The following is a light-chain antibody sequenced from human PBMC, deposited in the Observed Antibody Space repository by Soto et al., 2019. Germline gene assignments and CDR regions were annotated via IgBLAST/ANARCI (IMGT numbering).Light chain of an antibody. CDR1: QSVSGS. Sequence: EIVLTQSPATLSLSPGERATLSCRASQSVSGSLAWYQQNPGQPPRLLIYDASNRAAGIPARFSGGGSGTDFTLTISSLEPEDFAVYYCQQYGSSETFGQGTKLEIK. CDR2: DAS. J-gene: IGKJ2*01. CDR3: QQYGSSET. V-gene: IGKV3-11*01.